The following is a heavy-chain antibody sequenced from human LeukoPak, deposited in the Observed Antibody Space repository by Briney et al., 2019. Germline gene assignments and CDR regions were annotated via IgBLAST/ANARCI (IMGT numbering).Heavy chain of an antibody. D-gene: IGHD3-10*01. CDR2: ISGSSTTR. CDR3: ARDPFGDAY. Sequence: KSGGSLRLSCAASGFTFSVYTMNWVRQAPGKGLEWVSSISGSSTTRYYADSVKGRVTISRDNTKNSVSLQMNSLRVEDTAVYYCARDPFGDAYWGQGTLVTVSS. J-gene: IGHJ4*02. CDR1: GFTFSVYT. V-gene: IGHV3-21*01.